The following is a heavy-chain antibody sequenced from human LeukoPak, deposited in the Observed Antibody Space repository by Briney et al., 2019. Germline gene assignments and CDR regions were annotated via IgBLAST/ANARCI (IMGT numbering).Heavy chain of an antibody. CDR1: GGSGNNYY. CDR2: IYYGGST. J-gene: IGHJ4*02. D-gene: IGHD3-10*01. Sequence: SETLSLTCTVSGGSGNNYYWNWIRQPPGKGLDWIGYIYYGGSTNYNPSLKSRVTISVDTSKNQFSLKLSSVTAADTAVYYCARGTIGSYTYWGQGTLVTVSS. CDR3: ARGTIGSYTY. V-gene: IGHV4-59*02.